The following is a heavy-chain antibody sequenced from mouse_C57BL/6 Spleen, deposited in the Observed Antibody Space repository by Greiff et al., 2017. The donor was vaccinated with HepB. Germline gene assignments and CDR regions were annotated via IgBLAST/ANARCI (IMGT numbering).Heavy chain of an antibody. Sequence: EVQRVESGGGLVQPGGSLKLSCAASGFTFSDYYMYWVRQTPEKRLEWVAYISNGGGSTYYPDTVKGRFTISRDNAKNTLYLQMSRLKSEDTAMYYCASPYDYEGAWFAYWGQGTLVTVSA. CDR3: ASPYDYEGAWFAY. J-gene: IGHJ3*01. V-gene: IGHV5-12*01. CDR1: GFTFSDYY. CDR2: ISNGGGST. D-gene: IGHD2-4*01.